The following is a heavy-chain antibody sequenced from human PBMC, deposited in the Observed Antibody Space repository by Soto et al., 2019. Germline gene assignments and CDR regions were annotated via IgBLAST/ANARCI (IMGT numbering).Heavy chain of an antibody. J-gene: IGHJ5*02. V-gene: IGHV4-59*08. CDR3: ARQARGSRTDWFAP. CDR2: IYYSGST. Sequence: SETLSLTCTVSGGSISSYYWSWIRQPPGKGLEWIGYIYYSGSTNYNPSLKSRVTISVDTSKNQFSLKLSSVSAADTAVYYCARQARGSRTDWFAPWGQGTLVTVSS. CDR1: GGSISSYY. D-gene: IGHD3-10*01.